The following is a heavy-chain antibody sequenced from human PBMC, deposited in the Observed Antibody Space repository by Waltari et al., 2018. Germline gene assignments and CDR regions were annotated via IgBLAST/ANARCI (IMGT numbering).Heavy chain of an antibody. CDR3: ARDADCSSTSCPGYFDY. V-gene: IGHV3-48*04. CDR2: ISSSSSTI. D-gene: IGHD2-2*01. CDR1: GFTFSSYS. Sequence: EVQLVESGGGLVQPGGSLRLSCAASGFTFSSYSMNWVRQAPGKGLEWVSYISSSSSTIYYADSVKGRFTISRENAKNSLYLQMNSLRAEDTAGYYCARDADCSSTSCPGYFDYWGQGTLVTVSS. J-gene: IGHJ4*02.